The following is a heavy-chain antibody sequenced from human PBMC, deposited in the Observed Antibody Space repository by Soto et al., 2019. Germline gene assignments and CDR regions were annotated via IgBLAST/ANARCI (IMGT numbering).Heavy chain of an antibody. CDR3: ARGIAVAGRPFDY. D-gene: IGHD6-19*01. J-gene: IGHJ4*02. CDR2: IYHSGST. CDR1: GGSISSSNW. Sequence: KPSETLSLTCAVSGGSISSSNWWSWVRQPPGKGLEWIGEIYHSGSTNYNPSLKSRVTISVDKSKNQFSLKLSSVTAADTAVYYCARGIAVAGRPFDYWGQGTLVTVSS. V-gene: IGHV4-4*02.